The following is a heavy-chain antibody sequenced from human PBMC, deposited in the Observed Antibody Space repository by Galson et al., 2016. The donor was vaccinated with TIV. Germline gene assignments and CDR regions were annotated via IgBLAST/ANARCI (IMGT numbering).Heavy chain of an antibody. J-gene: IGHJ3*02. V-gene: IGHV3-23*01. CDR3: ARRKNYGGDAFDI. CDR2: ISGSGGIT. D-gene: IGHD4-23*01. Sequence: SLRLSCAASGLTFNNYGMNWVRQAPGKGLEWVSGISGSGGITYFADSVKGRFTISRDNSKDTLYLQMNSLRADDTAVYYCARRKNYGGDAFDIWGQGTMVTVSS. CDR1: GLTFNNYG.